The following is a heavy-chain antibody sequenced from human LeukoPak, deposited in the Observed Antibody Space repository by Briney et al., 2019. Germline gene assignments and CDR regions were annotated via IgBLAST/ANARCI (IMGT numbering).Heavy chain of an antibody. Sequence: SVKVSCKASGGTFSSYAISWVRQAPGQGLEWMGGIIPIFGTANYAQKLKGRVTMTTDTSTSTAYMELRSLRSDDTAVYYCARDPAYYYDSSGYGAFDPWGRGTLVTVSS. J-gene: IGHJ5*02. D-gene: IGHD3-22*01. CDR2: IIPIFGTA. CDR3: ARDPAYYYDSSGYGAFDP. V-gene: IGHV1-69*05. CDR1: GGTFSSYA.